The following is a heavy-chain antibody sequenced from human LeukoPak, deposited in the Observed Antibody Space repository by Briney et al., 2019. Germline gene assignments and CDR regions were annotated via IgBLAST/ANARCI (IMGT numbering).Heavy chain of an antibody. V-gene: IGHV1-24*01. CDR3: ATLNKGTPEAPDY. CDR2: FDPEDGET. D-gene: IGHD1-14*01. J-gene: IGHJ4*02. CDR1: GYTLTELS. Sequence: GASVKVSCKVSGYTLTELSMHWVRQAPGKGLEWMRGFDPEDGETIYAQKFQGRVTMTEDTSTDTAYMELSSLRSEDTAVYYCATLNKGTPEAPDYWGQGTLVTVSS.